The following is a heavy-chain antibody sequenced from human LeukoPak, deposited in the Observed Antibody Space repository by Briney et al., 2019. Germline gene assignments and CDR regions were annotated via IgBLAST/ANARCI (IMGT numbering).Heavy chain of an antibody. CDR2: LSGGGDST. D-gene: IGHD3-9*01. V-gene: IGHV3-23*01. J-gene: IGHJ4*02. CDR1: GFRFNSFA. Sequence: GGSLRLSCAASGFRFNSFAMSWVRQAPGKGLQWVSTLSGGGDSTSYADSVKGRFTISRDNSRNTLFLQMNSLRAEDTATYYCVRLSTYDILTGYYRSRHYFDNWAREPWSPSPQ. CDR3: VRLSTYDILTGYYRSRHYFDN.